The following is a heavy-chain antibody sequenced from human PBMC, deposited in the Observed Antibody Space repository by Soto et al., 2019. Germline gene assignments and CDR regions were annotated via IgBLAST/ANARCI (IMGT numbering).Heavy chain of an antibody. Sequence: HVQLVQSGAEVKKPGASVKVSCKASGYSFIHYYIHCVRQAPGQGLEWIAIFNPHGGSTTYAQKFQRRVTVTGDTSTSKVSIELNILGSTATAVYFCARSLLQGDFWGEGTLVTVSS. CDR3: ARSLLQGDF. D-gene: IGHD2-21*01. V-gene: IGHV1-46*01. CDR1: GYSFIHYY. CDR2: FNPHGGST. J-gene: IGHJ4*02.